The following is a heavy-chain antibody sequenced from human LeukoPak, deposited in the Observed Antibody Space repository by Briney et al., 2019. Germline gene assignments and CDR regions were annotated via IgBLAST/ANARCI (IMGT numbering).Heavy chain of an antibody. Sequence: PGRSLRLSCAASGFTFSNYGMHWVRQAPGKGLEWVAFISYDGNNQYYADSVKGLSTISRDNSKNTLYLQMNSLRAEDTAVYYCAKGNLRGPPPIIDYWGQGTLVTVSS. D-gene: IGHD5/OR15-5a*01. J-gene: IGHJ4*02. CDR3: AKGNLRGPPPIIDY. CDR2: ISYDGNNQ. V-gene: IGHV3-30*18. CDR1: GFTFSNYG.